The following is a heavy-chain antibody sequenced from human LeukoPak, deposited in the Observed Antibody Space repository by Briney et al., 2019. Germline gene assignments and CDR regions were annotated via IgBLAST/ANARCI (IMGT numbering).Heavy chain of an antibody. V-gene: IGHV1-24*01. CDR1: GYTLSELS. Sequence: ASVKVSCKVSGYTLSELSMHWVRQAPGKGLEWMGGFDPEDGETIYAQRFQGRVTMTEDTSTDTAYMELSSLRSEDTAVYYCATSVVVTAIQYGFEYFQHWGQGTLVTVSS. J-gene: IGHJ1*01. D-gene: IGHD2-21*02. CDR3: ATSVVVTAIQYGFEYFQH. CDR2: FDPEDGET.